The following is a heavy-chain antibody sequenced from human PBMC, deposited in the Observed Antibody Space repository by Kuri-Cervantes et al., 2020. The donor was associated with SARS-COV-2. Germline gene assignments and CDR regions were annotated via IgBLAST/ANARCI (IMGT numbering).Heavy chain of an antibody. Sequence: SQTLSLTCAVYGGSFKNYYWSWIRQPPGKGPEWIGDINHSGGTKYNPSLKRRVSISADSSKNQFSLKIRSVTAADKAVYFCARGLVEVLPSPILGLGPYYYSYHIDVWGQGTAVTVSS. CDR3: ARGLVEVLPSPILGLGPYYYSYHIDV. V-gene: IGHV4-34*01. CDR2: INHSGGT. D-gene: IGHD3-16*01. J-gene: IGHJ6*02. CDR1: GGSFKNYY.